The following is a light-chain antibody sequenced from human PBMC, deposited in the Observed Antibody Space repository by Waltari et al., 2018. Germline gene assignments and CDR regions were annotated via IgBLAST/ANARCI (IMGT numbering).Light chain of an antibody. V-gene: IGLV1-40*01. CDR2: GNS. CDR3: QSYDSSLSGSEV. CDR1: SSNIGAGYD. Sequence: QSVLTQPPAVSGAPGQRVTIPCTGSSSNIGAGYDVHWYQQLPVTAPNLLIYGNSNRPAGVPDRFSGSKSGTSASLAITGLQAEDEADYYCQSYDSSLSGSEVFGGGTKLTVL. J-gene: IGLJ2*01.